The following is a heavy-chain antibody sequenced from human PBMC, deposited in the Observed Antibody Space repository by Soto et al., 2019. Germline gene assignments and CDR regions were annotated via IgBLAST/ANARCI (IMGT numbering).Heavy chain of an antibody. J-gene: IGHJ5*02. CDR1: GGIFGSYA. CDR3: ATGEGGDYVYESGP. D-gene: IGHD4-17*01. CDR2: IIPNFGTP. Sequence: VQLVQSGAEVKKPGSSVKVSCKASGGIFGSYAVSWVRQAPGQGLEWMGGIIPNFGTPNYAQKFEGRVTLTADESTSTAYMELSSLRSEDTAVYYCATGEGGDYVYESGPWGQGTLVTVSS. V-gene: IGHV1-69*01.